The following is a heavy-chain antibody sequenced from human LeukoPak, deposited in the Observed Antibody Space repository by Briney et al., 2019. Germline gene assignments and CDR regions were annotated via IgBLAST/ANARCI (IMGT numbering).Heavy chain of an antibody. CDR2: IKQDGSDK. CDR1: GFTFSTYW. V-gene: IGHV3-7*01. J-gene: IGHJ4*02. D-gene: IGHD2-2*01. Sequence: PGGSLRLSCAAFGFTFSTYWMSWVRQAPGKGLEWVANIKQDGSDKYYVDSVKGRFTISRDNAKNSLFLQMNSLRAEDTAVYYCARVRCSSNSCFPDYWGQGTLVTVSS. CDR3: ARVRCSSNSCFPDY.